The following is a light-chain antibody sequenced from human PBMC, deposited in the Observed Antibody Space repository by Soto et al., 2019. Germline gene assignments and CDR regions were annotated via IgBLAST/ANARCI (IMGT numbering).Light chain of an antibody. CDR1: SSDIGSYNR. CDR3: NSFTTSSTYV. V-gene: IGLV2-18*02. CDR2: EVN. J-gene: IGLJ1*01. Sequence: QSALTQPASVSVSPGQSITISCTGTSSDIGSYNRVSWYQQPPGTAPKLIIYEVNNRPSGVPDRFSGSKSGNTASLTISGLQAEDEADYYCNSFTTSSTYVFGTGTKAPS.